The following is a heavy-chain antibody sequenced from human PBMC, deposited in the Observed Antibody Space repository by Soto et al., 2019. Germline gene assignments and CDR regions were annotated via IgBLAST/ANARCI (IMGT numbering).Heavy chain of an antibody. V-gene: IGHV3-7*01. J-gene: IGHJ4*02. CDR2: IKQAGSEK. Sequence: EVQLVESGGGLVQTGGALRLSCAASGFTFSAYWLSWVRQAPGKGLEWVANIKQAGSEKYYVDSVNGRFIIYRADAKNSLFLQVNSLRVEATAVYYCAREKRANGYFDYWGQGTLVTVSS. CDR1: GFTFSAYW. CDR3: AREKRANGYFDY.